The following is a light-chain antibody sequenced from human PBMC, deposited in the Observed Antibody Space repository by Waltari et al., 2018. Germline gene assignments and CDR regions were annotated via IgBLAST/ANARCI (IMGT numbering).Light chain of an antibody. CDR3: QQYGSSPGWT. CDR2: GAS. CDR1: QSVSSSY. V-gene: IGKV3-20*01. Sequence: EIVLTQSPGTLSLSPGERATLSCRASQSVSSSYLAWYQQKPGQAPRLLIYGASSRATGIPDRFSGSWSGTDFTLTISRLEPEDFAVYYCQQYGSSPGWTFGQGTKVEIK. J-gene: IGKJ1*01.